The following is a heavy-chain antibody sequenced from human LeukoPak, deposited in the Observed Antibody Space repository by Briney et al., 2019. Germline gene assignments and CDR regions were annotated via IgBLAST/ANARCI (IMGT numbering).Heavy chain of an antibody. D-gene: IGHD3-10*01. CDR2: IYHSGST. V-gene: IGHV4-59*08. J-gene: IGHJ4*02. Sequence: SETLSLTCTVSGGSISSYYWSWIRQPPGKGLEWIGYIYHSGSTNYNPSLKSRVTISVDTSKNQFSLRLSSVTAADTAVYYCARHYYGSGSDSFDYWGQGTLVTVSS. CDR3: ARHYYGSGSDSFDY. CDR1: GGSISSYY.